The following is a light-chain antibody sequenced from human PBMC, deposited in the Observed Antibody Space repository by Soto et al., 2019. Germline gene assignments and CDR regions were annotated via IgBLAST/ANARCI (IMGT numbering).Light chain of an antibody. V-gene: IGKV3-20*01. CDR3: QQYCSSPQT. CDR2: VAS. Sequence: EIVLTQSPGTLSLSPGERATLSCRACQSVSSSYLAWYQQKPGQALRLLIYVASSSATSIPDRFGGSGSGTDFTLTISRLEPEDFAVYYCQQYCSSPQTFGQGTKVDIK. CDR1: QSVSSSY. J-gene: IGKJ1*01.